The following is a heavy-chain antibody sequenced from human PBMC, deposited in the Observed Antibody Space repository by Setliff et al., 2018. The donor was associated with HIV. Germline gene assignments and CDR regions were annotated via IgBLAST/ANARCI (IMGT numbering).Heavy chain of an antibody. CDR2: IYYSGST. D-gene: IGHD5-12*01. V-gene: IGHV4-59*01. CDR1: GGSIISYY. CDR3: ARDRLDGYNSGFDY. Sequence: SETLSLPCTVSGGSIISYYWSWIRQPPGKGLEWIGYIYYSGSTTYNPSLKSRVTISVDTSKNQFSLKVSSVTAADTAVYYCARDRLDGYNSGFDYWGQGTLVTVSS. J-gene: IGHJ4*02.